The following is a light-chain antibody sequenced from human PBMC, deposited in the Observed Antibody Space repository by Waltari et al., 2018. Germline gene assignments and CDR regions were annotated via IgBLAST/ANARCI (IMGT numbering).Light chain of an antibody. V-gene: IGLV2-8*01. CDR1: SSDVGTYNY. CDR3: ATWDDSLTGRV. CDR2: EVN. Sequence: QSALTQPPSASGSPGQSVTISCTGTSSDVGTYNYVSWFQQHPGKAPKLMLYEVNNRPSGVPDRFSGSKSRTSASLAISGLRSEAEADYYCATWDDSLTGRVFGGGTKLTVV. J-gene: IGLJ3*02.